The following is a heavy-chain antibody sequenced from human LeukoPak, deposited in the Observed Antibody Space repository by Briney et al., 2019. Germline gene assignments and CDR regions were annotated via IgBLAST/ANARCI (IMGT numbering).Heavy chain of an antibody. CDR2: ISSSSSYI. D-gene: IGHD1-14*01. CDR3: ARTEEAQGSDY. V-gene: IGHV3-21*01. CDR1: GFTFSSYS. Sequence: GGSLRLSCAASGFTFSSYSMNWVRQAPGKGLEWVSSISSSSSYIYYADSVKGRFTISRDNAKNLLYLQMNSLRAEDTAVYYCARTEEAQGSDYWGQGTLVTVSS. J-gene: IGHJ4*02.